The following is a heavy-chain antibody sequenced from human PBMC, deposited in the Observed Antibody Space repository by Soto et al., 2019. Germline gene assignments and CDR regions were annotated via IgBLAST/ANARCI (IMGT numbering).Heavy chain of an antibody. V-gene: IGHV3-48*01. CDR3: ARAPNGVNNWLDL. D-gene: IGHD4-17*01. CDR1: GFTLSSYS. Sequence: GGSLRLSCGASGFTLSSYSMNWVRQAPGKGLEWVSFISSSTSIIHYADSVEGRFTISRDTAKNSLYLQMNSLTTEDTAVYYGARAPNGVNNWLDLWGQGTLVTVSS. CDR2: ISSSTSII. J-gene: IGHJ5*02.